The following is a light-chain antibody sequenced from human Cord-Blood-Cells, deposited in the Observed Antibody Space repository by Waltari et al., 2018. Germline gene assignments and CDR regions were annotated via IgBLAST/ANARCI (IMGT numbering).Light chain of an antibody. CDR1: QGISSL. J-gene: IGKJ4*01. Sequence: DIQMSQSPSSVSASVGDRVTSTCRASQGISSLLAWYQLKPGKAPKLLIYAASSLQSGVPSRFSGSGSGTDFTLTISSLQPEDFATYYCQQANSFPLTFGGGTKVEIK. CDR3: QQANSFPLT. CDR2: AAS. V-gene: IGKV1-12*01.